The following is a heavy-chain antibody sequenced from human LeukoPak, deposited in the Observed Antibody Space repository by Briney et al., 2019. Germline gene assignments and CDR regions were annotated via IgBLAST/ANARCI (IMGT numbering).Heavy chain of an antibody. D-gene: IGHD3-10*01. J-gene: IGHJ4*02. V-gene: IGHV4-31*03. CDR3: ASRRGSRFDY. CDR1: GGSISSGGYY. Sequence: NPSETLSLTCTVSGGSISSGGYYWSWIRQHPGKGLEWIGYIYYSGSTYYNPSLKSRVTISVDTSKNQFSLKLSSVTATDTAVYYCASRRGSRFDYWGQGTLVTVSS. CDR2: IYYSGST.